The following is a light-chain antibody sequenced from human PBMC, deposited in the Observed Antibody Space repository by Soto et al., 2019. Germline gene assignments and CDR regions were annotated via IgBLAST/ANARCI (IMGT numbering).Light chain of an antibody. J-gene: IGKJ1*01. V-gene: IGKV1-5*01. Sequence: RVTKSSAKVSASVGDRVTITCLSSQLASTWLAWYQQTPGEAPKLLIYDASSLESGVPSRFSGSRSGTEFSLTITSLQPDDFATYYCQQDDSHWEAFGQGTKVDIK. CDR1: QLASTW. CDR3: QQDDSHWEA. CDR2: DAS.